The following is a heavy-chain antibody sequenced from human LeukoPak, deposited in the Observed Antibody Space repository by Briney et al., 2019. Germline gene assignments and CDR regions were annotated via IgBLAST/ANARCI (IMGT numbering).Heavy chain of an antibody. CDR1: GYTFTDYY. D-gene: IGHD3-22*01. CDR3: AREPSYYYDSSGYYGTFDY. V-gene: IGHV1-46*01. J-gene: IGHJ4*02. CDR2: INPSGGST. Sequence: ASVKVSCKASGYTFTDYYMHWVRQAPGQGLEWMGIINPSGGSTSYAQKFQGRVTMTRDMSTSTVYMELSSLRSEDTAVYYCAREPSYYYDSSGYYGTFDYWGQGTLVTVSS.